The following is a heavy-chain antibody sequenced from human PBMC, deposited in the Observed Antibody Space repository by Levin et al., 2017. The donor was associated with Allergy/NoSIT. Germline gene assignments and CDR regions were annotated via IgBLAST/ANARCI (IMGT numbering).Heavy chain of an antibody. CDR1: GFPFSSSW. CDR3: ATGRAPMVPDY. CDR2: INSDGSST. J-gene: IGHJ4*02. Sequence: LSLPCAASGFPFSSSWMHWVRQAPGKGLVWVSRINSDGSSTSYADSVKGRFTISRDNAKNTLYLQMNSLRAEDTAVYYCATGRAPMVPDYWGQGTLVTVSS. D-gene: IGHD3-10*01. V-gene: IGHV3-74*01.